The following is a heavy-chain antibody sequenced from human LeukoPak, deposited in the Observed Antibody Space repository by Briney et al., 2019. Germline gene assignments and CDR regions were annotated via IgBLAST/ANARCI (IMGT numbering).Heavy chain of an antibody. J-gene: IGHJ4*02. CDR3: VRVGSAYGDPLEFDF. CDR1: GYSFNKFG. V-gene: IGHV1-18*01. Sequence: ASVKVSCKCSGYSFNKFGISWVRQAPAQGLELMGWISGYNANTDSAQKFQDRVTMTTDNSVTTAYLELRSLRSDDTAVYFCVRVGSAYGDPLEFDFWGQGTLVTVSS. CDR2: ISGYNANT. D-gene: IGHD4-17*01.